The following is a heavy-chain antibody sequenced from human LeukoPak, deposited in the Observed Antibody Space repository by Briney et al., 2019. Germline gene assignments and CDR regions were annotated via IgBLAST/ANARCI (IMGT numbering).Heavy chain of an antibody. D-gene: IGHD6-6*01. CDR3: ARERIAARRAFDY. Sequence: GSLRLSCAASGFTFSSYAMHWVRQAPGKGLEWVAVISYDGSNKYYADSVKGRFTISRDNSKNTLYLQMNSLRAEDTAVYYCARERIAARRAFDYWGQGTLVTVSS. CDR2: ISYDGSNK. CDR1: GFTFSSYA. J-gene: IGHJ4*02. V-gene: IGHV3-30*04.